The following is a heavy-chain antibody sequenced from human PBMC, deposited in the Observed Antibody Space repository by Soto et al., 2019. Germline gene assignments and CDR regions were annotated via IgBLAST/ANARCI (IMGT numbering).Heavy chain of an antibody. CDR3: ARLIHYNILTGPYYFDY. CDR2: IYPGDSDT. CDR1: GYSFTSYW. D-gene: IGHD3-9*01. Sequence: RGESLKISCKGSGYSFTSYWIGWVRQMPGKGLEWMGIIYPGDSDTRYSPSFQGQVTISADKSISTAYLQWSSLKASDTAMYYCARLIHYNILTGPYYFDYWGQGTLVTVSS. J-gene: IGHJ4*02. V-gene: IGHV5-51*01.